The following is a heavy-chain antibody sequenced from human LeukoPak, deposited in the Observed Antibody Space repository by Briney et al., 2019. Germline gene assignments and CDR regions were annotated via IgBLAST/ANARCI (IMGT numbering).Heavy chain of an antibody. CDR2: ISSAISLN. CDR3: ARKRLDCSGGSCYGDLDY. D-gene: IGHD2-15*01. Sequence: GGSLRLSCAASGFTFSSYSMNWVRQAPGKGLEWVSYISSAISLNDYADSVKGRFTISRDNAKNSVYLQMNSLRDEDTAIYYCARKRLDCSGGSCYGDLDYCGQGTLVTVSS. V-gene: IGHV3-48*02. J-gene: IGHJ4*02. CDR1: GFTFSSYS.